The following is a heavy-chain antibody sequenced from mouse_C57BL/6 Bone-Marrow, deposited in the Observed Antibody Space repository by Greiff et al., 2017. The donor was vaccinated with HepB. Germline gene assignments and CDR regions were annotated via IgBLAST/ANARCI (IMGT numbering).Heavy chain of an antibody. V-gene: IGHV1-50*01. CDR2: IDPSDSYT. CDR3: ASGGIYYDYDNYAMDY. CDR1: GYTFPSYW. J-gene: IGHJ4*01. Sequence: QVQLQQPGAELVKPGASVKLSCKASGYTFPSYWMQWVKQRPGQGLEWIGEIDPSDSYTNYNQKFKGKATLTVDTSSRTAYMQLSSLTSEDSAVYYCASGGIYYDYDNYAMDYWGQGTSVTVSS. D-gene: IGHD2-4*01.